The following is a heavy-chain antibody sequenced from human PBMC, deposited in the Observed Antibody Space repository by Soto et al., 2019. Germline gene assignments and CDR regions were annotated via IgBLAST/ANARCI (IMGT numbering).Heavy chain of an antibody. D-gene: IGHD1-7*01. CDR1: GFTFTSCA. V-gene: IGHV3-23*01. Sequence: GGSLRLYCAASGFTFTSCAMSWVRQAPGKGLEWVSAISGTAGNTYHADSVKGRFTISRDISKNTLYLQMNSLRAEDTAVYYCAKGDWDYIAGHFDYWGQGTLVTVSS. CDR2: ISGTAGNT. J-gene: IGHJ4*02. CDR3: AKGDWDYIAGHFDY.